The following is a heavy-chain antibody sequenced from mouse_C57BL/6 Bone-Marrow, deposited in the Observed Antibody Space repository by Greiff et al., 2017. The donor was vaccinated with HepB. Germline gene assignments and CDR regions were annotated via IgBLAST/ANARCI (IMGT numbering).Heavy chain of an antibody. Sequence: QVQLQQSGPELVKPGASVKISCKASGYSFTSYYIHWVKQRPGQGLEWIGWIYTGSGNTKYNEKFKSKATLTADKSSSTAYMELRSLTSEDSAVYFCARSPLGWYFDYWGQGTTLTVSS. CDR3: ARSPLGWYFDY. D-gene: IGHD4-1*01. J-gene: IGHJ2*01. CDR2: IYTGSGNT. CDR1: GYSFTSYY. V-gene: IGHV1-66*01.